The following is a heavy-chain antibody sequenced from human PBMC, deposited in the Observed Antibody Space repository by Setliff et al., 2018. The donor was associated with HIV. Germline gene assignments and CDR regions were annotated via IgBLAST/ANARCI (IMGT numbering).Heavy chain of an antibody. V-gene: IGHV5-51*01. D-gene: IGHD3-22*01. CDR1: GYSFTSYW. CDR3: ARTGYYDSSGYYYFDY. CDR2: IYPGDSDT. Sequence: GESLKISCKGSGYSFTSYWIGWVRQMPGKGLEWMGIIYPGDSDTRYSPSFQGQVTISADKFISTAYLQWSSLKASDTAMYYCARTGYYDSSGYYYFDYWGQGTLVTVSS. J-gene: IGHJ4*02.